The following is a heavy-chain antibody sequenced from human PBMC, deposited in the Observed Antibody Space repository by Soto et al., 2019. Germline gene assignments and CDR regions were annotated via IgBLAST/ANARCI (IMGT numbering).Heavy chain of an antibody. CDR2: IYYSGST. CDR1: GGSISSYY. J-gene: IGHJ4*02. CDR3: ASAYYGSGSYSFDY. Sequence: SETLSLTCTVSGGSISSYYWSWIRQPPGKGLVWIGYIYYSGSTNYNPSLKSRVTISVDTSKNQFSLKLSSVTAADTAVYYCASAYYGSGSYSFDYWGQGTLVTVSS. D-gene: IGHD3-10*01. V-gene: IGHV4-59*08.